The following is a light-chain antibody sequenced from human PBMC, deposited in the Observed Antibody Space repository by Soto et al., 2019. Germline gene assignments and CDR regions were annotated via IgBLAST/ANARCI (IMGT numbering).Light chain of an antibody. Sequence: DIQLTQSPSFLSASVGDRVTITCRASQGISSYLGWYQQKPGTAPKLLIYAASTLQSGVPSRFSGSGSGTEFTLTITSLQPEDFVTYYCQQLNSYPHTFGPGTKVDIK. CDR1: QGISSY. J-gene: IGKJ3*01. CDR3: QQLNSYPHT. CDR2: AAS. V-gene: IGKV1-9*01.